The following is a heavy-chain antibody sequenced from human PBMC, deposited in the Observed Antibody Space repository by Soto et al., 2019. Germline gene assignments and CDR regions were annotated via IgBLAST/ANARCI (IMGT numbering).Heavy chain of an antibody. CDR3: ARAPSAGYSSGWYGY. Sequence: GGSLRLSCAASGFTFSSYAMHWVRQAPGKGLEWVAVISYDGSNKYYADSVKGRFTISRDNSKNTLYLQMNSLRAEDTAVYYCARAPSAGYSSGWYGYWGQGTLVTVSS. V-gene: IGHV3-30-3*01. CDR2: ISYDGSNK. CDR1: GFTFSSYA. J-gene: IGHJ4*02. D-gene: IGHD6-19*01.